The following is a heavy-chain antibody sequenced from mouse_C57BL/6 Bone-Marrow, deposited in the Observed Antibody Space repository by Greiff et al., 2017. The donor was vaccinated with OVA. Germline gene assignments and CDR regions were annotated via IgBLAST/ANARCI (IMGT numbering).Heavy chain of an antibody. V-gene: IGHV5-9*01. J-gene: IGHJ1*03. CDR2: ISGGGGNT. Sequence: EVHLVESGGGLVKPGGSLKLSCAASGFTFSSYTVSWVRQTPEKRLEWVATISGGGGNTYYPDSVKGRFTISRDNAKNTLYLQMSSLRSEDTALYYCARPLYSNYGRYFDVWGTGTTVTVSS. CDR1: GFTFSSYT. D-gene: IGHD2-5*01. CDR3: ARPLYSNYGRYFDV.